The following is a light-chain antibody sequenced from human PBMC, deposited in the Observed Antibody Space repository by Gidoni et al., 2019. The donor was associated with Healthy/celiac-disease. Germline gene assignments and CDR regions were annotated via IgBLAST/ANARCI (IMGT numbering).Light chain of an antibody. CDR3: QQYNSYSPKYT. J-gene: IGKJ2*01. Sequence: DIQMTQSPSTRSASVGDRVTITCRASQSISSWLAWYQQKPGKAPKLLIYKAASLESGVPSRFSGSGSGTEFTLTISSLQPDDFATYYCQQYNSYSPKYTFGQXTKLEIK. CDR1: QSISSW. CDR2: KAA. V-gene: IGKV1-5*03.